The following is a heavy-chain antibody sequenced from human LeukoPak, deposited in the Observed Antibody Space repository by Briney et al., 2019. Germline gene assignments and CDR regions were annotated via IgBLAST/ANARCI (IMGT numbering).Heavy chain of an antibody. V-gene: IGHV3-11*04. CDR3: ARDERGGSWPDY. CDR1: GGSFSGYY. J-gene: IGHJ4*02. CDR2: ISGSGGST. D-gene: IGHD6-13*01. Sequence: MPSETLSLTCAVYGGSFSGYYWSWIRQAPGKGLEWVSAISGSGGSTYYADSVKGRFTISRDNAKNSLYLQMNSLRAEDTAVYYCARDERGGSWPDYWGQGTLVTVSS.